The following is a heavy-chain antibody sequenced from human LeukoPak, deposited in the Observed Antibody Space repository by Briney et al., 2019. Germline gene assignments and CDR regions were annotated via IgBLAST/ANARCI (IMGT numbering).Heavy chain of an antibody. J-gene: IGHJ4*02. CDR1: GFTFNSYA. V-gene: IGHV3-23*01. CDR3: WFGDLPYYFDI. D-gene: IGHD3-10*01. Sequence: GGSLRLSCAASGFTFNSYAMSWVRQAPGEGLEWVSAISGSGDYTYYADSVKGRVTISRDNSKNTLYLQMSSLYYCARDSVLLWFGDLPYYFDIWGQGTLVTISS. CDR2: ISGSGDYT.